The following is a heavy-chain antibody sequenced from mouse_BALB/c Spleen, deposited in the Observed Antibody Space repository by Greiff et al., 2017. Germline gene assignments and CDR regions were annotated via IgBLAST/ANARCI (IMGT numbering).Heavy chain of an antibody. J-gene: IGHJ3*01. D-gene: IGHD2-14*01. CDR2: IYPGDGST. CDR1: GYTFTSYY. CDR3: ARGDRYEFAY. Sequence: VQGVESGPELVKPGASVKMSCKASGYTFTSYYIHWVKQRPGQGLEWIGWIYPGDGSTKYNEKFKGKTTLTADKSSSTAYMLLSSLTSEDSAIYFCARGDRYEFAYWGQGTLVTVSA. V-gene: IGHV1S56*01.